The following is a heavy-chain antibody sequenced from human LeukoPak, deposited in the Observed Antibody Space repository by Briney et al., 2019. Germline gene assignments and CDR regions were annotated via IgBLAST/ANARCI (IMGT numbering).Heavy chain of an antibody. CDR1: GGSFSGYY. CDR2: ISGSGGST. CDR3: ARENSGYVFDY. J-gene: IGHJ4*02. Sequence: ETLSLTCAVYGGSFSGYYWSWVRQAPGKGLEWVSAISGSGGSTHHADSVKGRFTISRDNAKNSLYLQMNSLRAEDTAVYYCARENSGYVFDYWGQGTLVTVSS. V-gene: IGHV3-23*01. D-gene: IGHD5-12*01.